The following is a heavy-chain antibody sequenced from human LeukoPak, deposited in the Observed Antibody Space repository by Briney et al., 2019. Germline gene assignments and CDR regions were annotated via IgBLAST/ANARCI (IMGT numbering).Heavy chain of an antibody. Sequence: GGSLRLSCAASGFTFSSYGMSGVRQAPGRGLEWVSFIYSGGSTYYADSVRGRFIISRDNSKNTLYLQMNSLRAEDTAVYYCARRAGSYSHSYDYWGQGTLVTVSS. D-gene: IGHD2-15*01. CDR1: GFTFSSYG. J-gene: IGHJ4*02. CDR3: ARRAGSYSHSYDY. CDR2: IYSGGST. V-gene: IGHV3-23*03.